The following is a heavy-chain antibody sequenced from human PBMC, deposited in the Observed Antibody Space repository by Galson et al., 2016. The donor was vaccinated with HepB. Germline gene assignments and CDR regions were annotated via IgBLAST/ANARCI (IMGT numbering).Heavy chain of an antibody. J-gene: IGHJ6*04. V-gene: IGHV4-61*02. D-gene: IGHD4/OR15-4a*01. CDR2: IYISGST. CDR1: GASVSREPYY. CDR3: ARWVRYDYKGMDV. Sequence: TLSLTCSVSGASVSREPYYWNWIRQPAGKGLEWIGRIYISGSTNYNPSLKSRVSMSIDTSKNVVSLKLTSVTAADTAVYYCARWVRYDYKGMDVWGNETTVTVSS.